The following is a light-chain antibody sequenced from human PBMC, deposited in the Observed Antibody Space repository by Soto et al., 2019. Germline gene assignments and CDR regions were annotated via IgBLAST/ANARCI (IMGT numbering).Light chain of an antibody. Sequence: EIVLTQSPGTLSLSPGERATLSCRASQSVSSSYLAWYQQKPGQAPRLLIYGASSRATGIPDRFSGSGSGTDFTLTISRLEPEDFATYYCQKYNSVPFTFGPGTKVEIK. CDR1: QSVSSSY. CDR3: QKYNSVPFT. V-gene: IGKV3-20*01. J-gene: IGKJ3*01. CDR2: GAS.